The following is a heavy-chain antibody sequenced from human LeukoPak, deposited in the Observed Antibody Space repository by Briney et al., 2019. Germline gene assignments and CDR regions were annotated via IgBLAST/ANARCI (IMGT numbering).Heavy chain of an antibody. V-gene: IGHV4-59*08. J-gene: IGHJ4*02. CDR3: ARRDAGWNYCDY. CDR1: GVSINSHY. CDR2: ISDKGTT. Sequence: SETLSLTCAVSGVSINSHYWSWIRQSPGRGLEWIGHISDKGTTKYNPSLKSRVIIRADTSKNHLSLNLTSVLAADTAIYYCARRDAGWNYCDYWGQGILVTVSS. D-gene: IGHD6-19*01.